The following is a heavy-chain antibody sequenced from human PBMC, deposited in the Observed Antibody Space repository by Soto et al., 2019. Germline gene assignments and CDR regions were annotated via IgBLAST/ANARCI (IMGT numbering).Heavy chain of an antibody. D-gene: IGHD2-21*02. V-gene: IGHV5-51*01. CDR3: ARHFRPHCGGDCPVDY. Sequence: GESLKISCRASGYTFTNYWIAWVRQMPGKGLEWMGIIYPGDSDTRYSPSFQGHITISADKSNTTAYLQWTSLKASDSAMYFCARHFRPHCGGDCPVDYWGQGTLVTVSS. J-gene: IGHJ4*02. CDR2: IYPGDSDT. CDR1: GYTFTNYW.